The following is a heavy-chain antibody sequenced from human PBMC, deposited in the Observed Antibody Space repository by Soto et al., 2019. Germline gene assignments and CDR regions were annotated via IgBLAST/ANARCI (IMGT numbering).Heavy chain of an antibody. V-gene: IGHV3-33*01. CDR1: GFTFSSHG. D-gene: IGHD2-21*01. Sequence: QVQLVESGGGVVQPGRSLRVSCAASGFTFSSHGVHWVRQAPGKGLEWVAVIWYDGSNKYYGESVKGRFIISRDNSKNTVDLQMNSLRAEDTAIYYCARCGPDKVLDYWGQGTLVTVSS. CDR3: ARCGPDKVLDY. J-gene: IGHJ4*02. CDR2: IWYDGSNK.